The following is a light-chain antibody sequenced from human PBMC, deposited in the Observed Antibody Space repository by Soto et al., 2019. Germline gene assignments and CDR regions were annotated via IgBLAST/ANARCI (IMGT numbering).Light chain of an antibody. V-gene: IGLV2-14*03. CDR3: SSYTSSSSLGV. CDR1: SSDVGGYNY. J-gene: IGLJ1*01. CDR2: EVS. Sequence: QSALTQPASVSGSPGQWITISCTGTSSDVGGYNYVSWYQQHPGKAPKLMISEVSNRLSGVSNRFSGSKSGNTASLTISGLQAEDEADYYCSSYTSSSSLGVFGTGTKVTVL.